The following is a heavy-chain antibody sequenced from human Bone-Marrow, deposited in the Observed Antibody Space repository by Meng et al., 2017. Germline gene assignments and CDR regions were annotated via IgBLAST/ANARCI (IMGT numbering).Heavy chain of an antibody. Sequence: GESLKISCAASGFTFSSYGMHWVRQAPGKGLEWVAGIWYDGSNKYYADSVKGRFTISRDNSKNTLYLQMNSLRAEDTAVYYCARGWYYDILTGPPPYYYYGMDVWGQGTTVTVSS. CDR1: GFTFSSYG. D-gene: IGHD3-9*01. J-gene: IGHJ6*02. CDR3: ARGWYYDILTGPPPYYYYGMDV. V-gene: IGHV3-33*01. CDR2: IWYDGSNK.